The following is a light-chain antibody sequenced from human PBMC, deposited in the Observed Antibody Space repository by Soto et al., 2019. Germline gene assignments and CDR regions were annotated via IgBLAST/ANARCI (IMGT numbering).Light chain of an antibody. J-gene: IGLJ1*01. V-gene: IGLV2-14*01. CDR2: DVT. CDR1: SSDVGGYNY. CDR3: RSYTTSSTYV. Sequence: QSVLTQPASVSGSPGQSITISCTGTSSDVGGYNYVSWYQQHPGKAPRLIIYDVTVRPSGVSNRFSASKSGDTASLAISCLQAEDEADYYCRSYTTSSTYVFGTGTKLTVL.